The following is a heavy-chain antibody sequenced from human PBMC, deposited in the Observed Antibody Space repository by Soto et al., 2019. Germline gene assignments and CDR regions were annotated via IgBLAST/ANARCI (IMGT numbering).Heavy chain of an antibody. Sequence: GGSLRLSCAASGFTVSSKYMNWVRQAPGKGLEWVSPINTAGDTYYPGSVKGRFTISRENAKNSLYLQMNSLRAGDTAVYYCARDQTIGGPMDVWGKGTTVTVSS. J-gene: IGHJ6*03. CDR3: ARDQTIGGPMDV. V-gene: IGHV3-13*01. CDR1: GFTVSSKY. D-gene: IGHD3-9*01. CDR2: INTAGDT.